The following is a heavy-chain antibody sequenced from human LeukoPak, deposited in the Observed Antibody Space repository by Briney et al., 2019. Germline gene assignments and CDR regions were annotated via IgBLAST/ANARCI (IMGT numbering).Heavy chain of an antibody. CDR2: IYYSGNT. D-gene: IGHD3-22*01. CDR3: ARDRDSSGLRDFDL. J-gene: IGHJ2*01. CDR1: GGSINSYY. V-gene: IGHV4-59*01. Sequence: SETLSLTCTVSGGSINSYYWSWIRQPPGKGLEGMGYIYYSGNTNYNPSLKSRVSISIDTSKTKLSLQLSSVSAADTAVYYCARDRDSSGLRDFDLWGRGTLVTVSA.